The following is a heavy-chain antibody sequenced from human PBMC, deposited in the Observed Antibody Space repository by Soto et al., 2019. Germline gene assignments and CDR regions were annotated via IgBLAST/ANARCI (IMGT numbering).Heavy chain of an antibody. CDR3: VRQGIGNLHGLVDV. V-gene: IGHV4-59*08. CDR1: SGPTSSHN. D-gene: IGHD1-1*01. CDR2: VYSTGGT. J-gene: IGHJ6*02. Sequence: QVQLQQSGPGLVKPSETLSLTCSVSSGPTSSHNWGWIRQTPGRGLEWIGYVYSTGGTSYNPSLNSRVTISADASTNHISLTLTSVTAADTAVYYCVRQGIGNLHGLVDVCGQRTTVKVSS.